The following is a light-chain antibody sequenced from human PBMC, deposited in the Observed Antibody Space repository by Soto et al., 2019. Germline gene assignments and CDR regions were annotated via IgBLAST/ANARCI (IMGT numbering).Light chain of an antibody. J-gene: IGLJ1*01. CDR1: SSNFGAGYD. Sequence: QSALTQPPSVSGAPGQRVTISCTGSSSNFGAGYDVHWYQQLPGTAPKLLIYGTTNRPSGVPGRFSGSKSGTSASLAITGLQAEDEADYYCQSYDSSLSAYVFGTGTKV. CDR3: QSYDSSLSAYV. CDR2: GTT. V-gene: IGLV1-40*01.